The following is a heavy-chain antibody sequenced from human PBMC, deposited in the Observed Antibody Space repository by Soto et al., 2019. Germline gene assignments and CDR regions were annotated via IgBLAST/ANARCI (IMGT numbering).Heavy chain of an antibody. V-gene: IGHV4-59*01. J-gene: IGHJ6*03. Sequence: SETLSLTCTVSGGSISSYYWSWIRQPPGKGLEWIGYIYYSGSTNYNPSLKSRVTISVDTSKNQFSLKLSSVTAADTAVYYCARDKTIFGVANYYIDVWGKGTTVTVSS. CDR3: ARDKTIFGVANYYIDV. CDR1: GGSISSYY. CDR2: IYYSGST. D-gene: IGHD3-3*01.